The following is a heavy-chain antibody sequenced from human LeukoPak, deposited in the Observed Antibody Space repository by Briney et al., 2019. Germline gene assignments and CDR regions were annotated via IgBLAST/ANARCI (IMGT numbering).Heavy chain of an antibody. J-gene: IGHJ4*02. CDR1: GFTFSSYY. D-gene: IGHD6-13*01. CDR3: ATELSSPPFDY. CDR2: INSHGSST. V-gene: IGHV3-74*01. Sequence: GGSLRLSCAASGFTFSSYYMHWVRQAPGKGLVWVSRINSHGSSTNYAGSVKGRFTMSRDNAKNTLYLQMNSLRAEDTAVYYCATELSSPPFDYWGRGTLVTVSS.